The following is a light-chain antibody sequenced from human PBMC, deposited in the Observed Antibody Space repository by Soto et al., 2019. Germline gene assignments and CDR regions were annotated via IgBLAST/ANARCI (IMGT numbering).Light chain of an antibody. Sequence: EIVLTQSPGTLSLSPGERATLSCRASQSVSSSFLAWYQQRPGQPPRLLIFGASYRATGIPDRFSGSGSGTDFTLTISRLEPEDFAVYYCQHYGNSPPEYTFGPGTNVDSK. V-gene: IGKV3-20*01. CDR1: QSVSSSF. CDR3: QHYGNSPPEYT. CDR2: GAS. J-gene: IGKJ3*01.